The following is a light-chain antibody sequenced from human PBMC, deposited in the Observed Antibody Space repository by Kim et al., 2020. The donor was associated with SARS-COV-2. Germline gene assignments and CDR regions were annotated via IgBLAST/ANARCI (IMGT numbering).Light chain of an antibody. V-gene: IGLV3-1*01. CDR1: KLVDKY. CDR3: QAWDSSTVV. Sequence: SYELTQPPSVSVSPGQTVSITCSGDKLVDKYVCWHQQKPGQSPVLVIYQDNKRPSGIPERFSGSNSGNTATLTISGTQAMDEADYYCQAWDSSTVVFGGG. CDR2: QDN. J-gene: IGLJ2*01.